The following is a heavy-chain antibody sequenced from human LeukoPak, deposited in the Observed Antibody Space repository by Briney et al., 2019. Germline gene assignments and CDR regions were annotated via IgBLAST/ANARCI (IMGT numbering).Heavy chain of an antibody. CDR1: GFTFNNYW. V-gene: IGHV3-74*01. Sequence: QPGGSLRLSCAASGFTFNNYWVHWVRQAPGKGLVWVSRISSDGSETIYADFVKGRFTISRDNAKNTLYLQMNSLRAEDTAVYYCARDSRGSGYYPPSDYWGQGTLVTVSS. CDR2: ISSDGSET. J-gene: IGHJ4*02. D-gene: IGHD3-3*01. CDR3: ARDSRGSGYYPPSDY.